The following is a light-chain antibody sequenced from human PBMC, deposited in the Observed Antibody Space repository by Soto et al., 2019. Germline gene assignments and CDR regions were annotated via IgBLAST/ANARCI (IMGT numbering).Light chain of an antibody. CDR2: GAS. CDR3: QQYNNWPPYT. V-gene: IGKV3-15*01. CDR1: QSVSSN. Sequence: EIVMTQSPATLSVSPGERATLSCRASQSVSSNLAWYQQKPGQAPRLLIYGASTRATGIPDRFSGSGSGTEFTLTISSLKSEDFALYYCQQYNNWPPYTFCQGTKLEIK. J-gene: IGKJ2*01.